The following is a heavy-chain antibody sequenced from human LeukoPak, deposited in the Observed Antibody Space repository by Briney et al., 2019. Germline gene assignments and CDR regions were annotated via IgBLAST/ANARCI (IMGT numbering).Heavy chain of an antibody. J-gene: IGHJ5*02. V-gene: IGHV1-8*01. CDR2: MNPNSGNT. CDR3: AIATQQHGGWFDP. Sequence: ASVKVSCKASGYTFTSYDINWVRQATGQGLEWMGWMNPNSGNTGYARKFQGRVTMTRNTSISTAYMELSSLRSEDTAVYYCAIATQQHGGWFDPWGQGTLVTVSS. D-gene: IGHD6-13*01. CDR1: GYTFTSYD.